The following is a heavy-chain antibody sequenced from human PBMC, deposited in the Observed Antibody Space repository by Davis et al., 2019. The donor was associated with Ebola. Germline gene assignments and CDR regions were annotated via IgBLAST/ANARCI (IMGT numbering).Heavy chain of an antibody. CDR2: IIPILGIA. J-gene: IGHJ4*02. CDR1: GYTFTGYY. Sequence: SVKASCKASGYTFTGYYMHWVRQAPGQGLEWMGRIIPILGIANYAQKFQGRVTITADKSTSTAYMELSSLRSEDTAVYYCARDLGAPSDYWGQGTLVTVSS. CDR3: ARDLGAPSDY. D-gene: IGHD3-10*01. V-gene: IGHV1-69*04.